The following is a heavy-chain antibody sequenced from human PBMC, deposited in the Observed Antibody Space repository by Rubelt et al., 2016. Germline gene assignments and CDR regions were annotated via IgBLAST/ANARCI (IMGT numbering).Heavy chain of an antibody. CDR2: INHSGST. Sequence: QVQLQQWGAGLLKPSETLSLTCAVYGGSFSGFYWSWIRQPPGKGLEWIGEINHSGSTSYNPSLKSRVTISVDTSKNQFSRKLISVTAADTAVYYCARDHYGDQGRRRNALDIWGQGTMVTVSS. CDR1: GGSFSGFY. CDR3: ARDHYGDQGRRRNALDI. V-gene: IGHV4-34*01. D-gene: IGHD4-17*01. J-gene: IGHJ3*02.